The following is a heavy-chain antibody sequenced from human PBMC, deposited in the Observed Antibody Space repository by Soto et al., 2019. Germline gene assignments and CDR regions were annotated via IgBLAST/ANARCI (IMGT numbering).Heavy chain of an antibody. D-gene: IGHD2-2*01. CDR2: IIPFFGTT. J-gene: IGHJ4*02. CDR1: GGTFSRYT. CDR3: VREGEHYCSSLPCPFDW. Sequence: QVQLVQSGAEVKKPGSSVKVSCKASGGTFSRYTVTWVRQAPGQGLEWMGGIIPFFGTTNYAQKFQGRVTMTADDSTGTAYMQLSSLMSEDTAIYYCVREGEHYCSSLPCPFDWWGQGTLVTVSS. V-gene: IGHV1-69*01.